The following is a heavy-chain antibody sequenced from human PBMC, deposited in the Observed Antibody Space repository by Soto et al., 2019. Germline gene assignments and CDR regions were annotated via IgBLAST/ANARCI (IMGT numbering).Heavy chain of an antibody. CDR1: GYTFTSYG. Sequence: ASVKVSCKASGYTFTSYGISWVRQAPGQGLEWMGWISAYNGNTNYAQKLQGRVTMTTDTSTSTAYMELRSLRSDDTAVYYCARDRSTMIVVPQDAFDIWGQGAMVTVSS. CDR3: ARDRSTMIVVPQDAFDI. CDR2: ISAYNGNT. J-gene: IGHJ3*02. V-gene: IGHV1-18*04. D-gene: IGHD3-22*01.